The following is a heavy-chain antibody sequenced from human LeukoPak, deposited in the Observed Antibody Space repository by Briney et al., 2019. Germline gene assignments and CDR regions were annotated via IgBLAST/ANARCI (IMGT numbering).Heavy chain of an antibody. V-gene: IGHV4-59*01. Sequence: SGTLSLTCTVSGGSISSYYWSWIRQPPGKGLEWIGYIYYSGSTNYNPSLKSRVTISVDTSKNQFSLKLSSVTAADTAVYYCARGVYSSGYYYYYYYRDVGGKGTTVTIPS. CDR3: ARGVYSSGYYYYYYYRDV. D-gene: IGHD3-22*01. J-gene: IGHJ6*03. CDR1: GGSISSYY. CDR2: IYYSGST.